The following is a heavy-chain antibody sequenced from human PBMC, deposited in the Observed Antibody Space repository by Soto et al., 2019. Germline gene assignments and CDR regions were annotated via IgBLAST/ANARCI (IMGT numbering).Heavy chain of an antibody. Sequence: GESLNISCQASGFTFRSYSLGWVRAMPGKGLQWMGNIFSSDSGPKYSPSFVGQVTITVDRSINTAYLQWNSLNASDTAIYYCGTSRGSSWFDYWGPGTLVTVSS. V-gene: IGHV5-51*01. CDR1: GFTFRSYS. CDR3: GTSRGSSWFDY. CDR2: IFSSDSGP. D-gene: IGHD2-2*01. J-gene: IGHJ4*02.